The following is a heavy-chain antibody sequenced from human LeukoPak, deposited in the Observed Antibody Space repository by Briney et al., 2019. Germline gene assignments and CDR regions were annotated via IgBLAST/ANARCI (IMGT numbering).Heavy chain of an antibody. Sequence: GGSLRLSCAASGFTFSSYEMNWVRQAPGKGLEWVSYISSSGSTIYYADSVKGRFTISRDNSKNTLYLQMNSLRVEDTAVYYCARDDPGLCFDYWGQGTLVTVSS. J-gene: IGHJ4*02. V-gene: IGHV3-48*03. CDR2: ISSSGSTI. CDR1: GFTFSSYE. CDR3: ARDDPGLCFDY.